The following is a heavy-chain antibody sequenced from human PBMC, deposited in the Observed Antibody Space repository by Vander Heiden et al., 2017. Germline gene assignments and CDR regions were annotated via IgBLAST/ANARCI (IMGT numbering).Heavy chain of an antibody. CDR1: GGLISRSNYY. CDR2: IIYSGNT. Sequence: LQLQESGPGLVKPSETLSLTCIVSGGLISRSNYYWGWIRQPPGKGLEWIGSIIYSGNTYYNPSLKSRVTISVDTSKNQFSVRLSSVTAADTAVYYCARGGGGDHARAWDYLDPWGQGTLVTVSS. J-gene: IGHJ5*02. D-gene: IGHD4-17*01. V-gene: IGHV4-39*01. CDR3: ARGGGGDHARAWDYLDP.